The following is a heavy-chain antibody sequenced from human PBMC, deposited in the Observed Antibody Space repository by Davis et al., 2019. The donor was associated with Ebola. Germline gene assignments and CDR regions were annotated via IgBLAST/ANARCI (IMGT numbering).Heavy chain of an antibody. D-gene: IGHD2-15*01. CDR2: INPRGGST. J-gene: IGHJ6*02. CDR1: GYTFTSYY. V-gene: IGHV1-46*01. CDR3: ARDVVVVVAATNSGFYYGMDV. Sequence: AASVKVSCKASGYTFTSYYMHWVRQAPGQGLEWRGIINPRGGSTSYAQKFQDRVTMTRDTSTSTAYMELSSLRSEDTAVYYCARDVVVVVAATNSGFYYGMDVWGQGTTVTVSS.